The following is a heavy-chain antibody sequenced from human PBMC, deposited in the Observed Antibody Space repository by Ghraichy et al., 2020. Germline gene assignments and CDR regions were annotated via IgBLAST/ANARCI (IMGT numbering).Heavy chain of an antibody. CDR1: GFNFNKEN. CDR2: IDSTSDTI. Sequence: SCAASGFNFNKENMNWVRQAPGKGLEWVSYIDSTSDTIFYADSVRGRLTISRDNARNSLFLQMNSLRVEDTAVYYCARGLGASWFAYWGQGTLVTVSS. D-gene: IGHD7-27*01. V-gene: IGHV3-48*04. J-gene: IGHJ5*01. CDR3: ARGLGASWFAY.